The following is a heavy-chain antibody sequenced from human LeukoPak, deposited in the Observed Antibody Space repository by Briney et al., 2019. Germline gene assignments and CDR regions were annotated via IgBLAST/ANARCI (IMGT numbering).Heavy chain of an antibody. Sequence: GGSLRLSCAASGFTFSSYAMSWVRQAPGKGLEWVSYISSNGSTIYYADSVKGRFTISRDNAKNSLYLQMNSLRAEDTAVYYCARVTGSPYSFYYYYYMDVWGKGTTVTVSS. V-gene: IGHV3-48*04. J-gene: IGHJ6*03. CDR1: GFTFSSYA. CDR3: ARVTGSPYSFYYYYYMDV. CDR2: ISSNGSTI. D-gene: IGHD2-21*01.